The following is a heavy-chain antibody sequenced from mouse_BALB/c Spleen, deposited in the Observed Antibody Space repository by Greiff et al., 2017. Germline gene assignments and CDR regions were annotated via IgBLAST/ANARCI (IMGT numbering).Heavy chain of an antibody. CDR3: ASTATLYYFDY. Sequence: VQLQQSGAELVRPGASVKLSCKTSGYIFTSYWIHWVKQRSGQGLEWIARIYPGTGSTYYNEKFKGKATITADTSSNTAYLQLSSLTSEDTAVYYCASTATLYYFDYWGQGTTLTVSS. J-gene: IGHJ2*01. CDR1: GYIFTSYW. V-gene: IGHV1S132*01. CDR2: IYPGTGST. D-gene: IGHD1-2*01.